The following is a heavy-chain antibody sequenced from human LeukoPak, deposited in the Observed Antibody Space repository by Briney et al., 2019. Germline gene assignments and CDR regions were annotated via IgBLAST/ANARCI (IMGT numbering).Heavy chain of an antibody. D-gene: IGHD1-26*01. CDR1: GFTFTKHW. J-gene: IGHJ4*02. CDR2: IREDGNER. CDR3: VRDYRGGWNDY. Sequence: GGSLRLSCVATGFTFTKHWMSWVRQSRGKGLECVAKIREDGNERHYVDSVKGRFTISRDNARNSLCLQMNNVRVDDTAVYYCVRDYRGGWNDYWGQGTQVTVSS. V-gene: IGHV3-7*01.